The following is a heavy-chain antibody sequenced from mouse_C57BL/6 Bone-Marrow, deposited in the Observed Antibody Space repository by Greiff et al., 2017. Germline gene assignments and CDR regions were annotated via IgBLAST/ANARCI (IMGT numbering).Heavy chain of an antibody. CDR1: GFTFSDYY. CDR2: ISNGGGST. V-gene: IGHV5-12*01. Sequence: VMLVESGGGLVQPGGSLKLSCAASGFTFSDYYMYWVRQTPEKRLEWVAYISNGGGSTYYPDTVKGRFTISRDNAKNTRYLQMSRLKSEDTAMYYCARQGLLRYYYYAMDYWGQGTSVTVSS. D-gene: IGHD1-1*01. J-gene: IGHJ4*01. CDR3: ARQGLLRYYYYAMDY.